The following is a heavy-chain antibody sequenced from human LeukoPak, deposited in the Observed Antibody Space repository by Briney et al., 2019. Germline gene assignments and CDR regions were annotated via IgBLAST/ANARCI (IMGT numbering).Heavy chain of an antibody. Sequence: GGSLRLSCAASGFTVSSNYMSWVRQAPGKGLEWVSVIYSGGSTYHAASVKGRFTISRDNSKNTLYLQMNSLRAEDTAVYYCARRCGGSCFYAFDIWGQGTMVTVSS. V-gene: IGHV3-66*01. CDR3: ARRCGGSCFYAFDI. J-gene: IGHJ3*02. CDR2: IYSGGST. CDR1: GFTVSSNY. D-gene: IGHD2-15*01.